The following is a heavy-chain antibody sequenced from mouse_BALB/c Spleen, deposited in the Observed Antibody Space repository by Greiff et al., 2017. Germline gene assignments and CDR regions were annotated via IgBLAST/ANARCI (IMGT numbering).Heavy chain of an antibody. J-gene: IGHJ1*01. D-gene: IGHD1-1*01. Sequence: EVQLQQSGPELVKPGASVKMSCKASGYTFTSYVMHWVKQKPGQGLEWIGYINPYNDGTKYNEKFKGKATLTSDKSSSTAYMELSSLTSEDSAVYYCASGGSSYWYFDVWGAGTTVTVSS. CDR3: ASGGSSYWYFDV. CDR1: GYTFTSYV. V-gene: IGHV1-14*01. CDR2: INPYNDGT.